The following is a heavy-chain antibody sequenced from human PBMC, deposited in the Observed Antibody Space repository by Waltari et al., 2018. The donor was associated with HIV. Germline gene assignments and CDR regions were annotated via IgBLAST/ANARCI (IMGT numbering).Heavy chain of an antibody. D-gene: IGHD3-10*01. J-gene: IGHJ6*02. CDR2: IWYYGSNK. CDR3: ARRGVLTYYYTMDV. Sequence: QVQLVESGGGVVQPGRSLRLSCAASGFTFSSYGMHWVRQAPGKGVGWVAGIWYYGSNKDYADSVKGRFSISRDNSKNTLYLQMNSLRAEDTAVYFCARRGVLTYYYTMDVWGQGTTVTVSS. V-gene: IGHV3-33*01. CDR1: GFTFSSYG.